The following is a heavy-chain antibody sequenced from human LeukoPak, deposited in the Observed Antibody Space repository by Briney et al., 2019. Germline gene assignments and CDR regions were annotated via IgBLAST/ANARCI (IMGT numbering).Heavy chain of an antibody. D-gene: IGHD3-10*01. CDR1: SGSISGYY. V-gene: IGHV4-59*08. Sequence: SETLSLTCTISSGSISGYYWSWIRQPPGKGLEWIGYIYYSGSTNYSPSLKSRVTISVDTSKNQFSQKLSSVTAADTAVYYCVRHRVEASDFDYWGQGTLVTVSS. CDR3: VRHRVEASDFDY. CDR2: IYYSGST. J-gene: IGHJ4*02.